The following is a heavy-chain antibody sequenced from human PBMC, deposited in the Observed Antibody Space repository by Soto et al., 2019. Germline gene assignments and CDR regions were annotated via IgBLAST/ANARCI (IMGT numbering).Heavy chain of an antibody. CDR2: ISAYYGNT. CDR1: GYTFTSDG. Sequence: ASVKVSCKASGYTFTSDGISWVRQAPGQGLEWMGWISAYYGNTNYAQKLQGRVTMTTDTSTSTAYMELRSLRSDDTAVNYCARDRGHCSGGSCYSLTYYYYYLDVWGKGTTVTVSS. D-gene: IGHD2-15*01. J-gene: IGHJ6*03. V-gene: IGHV1-18*01. CDR3: ARDRGHCSGGSCYSLTYYYYYLDV.